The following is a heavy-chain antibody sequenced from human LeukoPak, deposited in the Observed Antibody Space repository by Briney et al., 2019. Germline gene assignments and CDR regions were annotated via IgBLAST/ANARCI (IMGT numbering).Heavy chain of an antibody. V-gene: IGHV3-30*03. J-gene: IGHJ4*02. Sequence: GGSLRLSCAASGFTFSSYGMHWVRQAPGKGLEWVAVISYDGSNKYYADSVKGRFTISRDNSKNTLYLQMNSLRAEDTAVYYCARESLLGPDYFDYWGQGTLVTVSS. CDR3: ARESLLGPDYFDY. CDR1: GFTFSSYG. D-gene: IGHD7-27*01. CDR2: ISYDGSNK.